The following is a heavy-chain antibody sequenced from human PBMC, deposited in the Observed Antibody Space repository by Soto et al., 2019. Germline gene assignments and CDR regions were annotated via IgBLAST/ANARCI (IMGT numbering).Heavy chain of an antibody. CDR2: MNPNSGNT. D-gene: IGHD3-3*01. V-gene: IGHV1-8*01. J-gene: IGHJ6*02. CDR3: ARGVRFYDCWVYYYYCMDV. Sequence: QVQLVQSGAEVKKPGASVKVSCKASGYTFTSYDINWVRQATGQGLEWMGWMNPNSGNTGYAQKFQGRVTMTRNTSISTAYMELSSLRSEDTAVYYCARGVRFYDCWVYYYYCMDVWGQGTTVTVSS. CDR1: GYTFTSYD.